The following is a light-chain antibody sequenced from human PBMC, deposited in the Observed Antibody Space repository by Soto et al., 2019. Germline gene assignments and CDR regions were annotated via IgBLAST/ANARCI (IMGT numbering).Light chain of an antibody. J-gene: IGKJ5*01. CDR2: KAS. V-gene: IGKV1-5*03. CDR1: QSISKW. CDR3: QQYNGLIT. Sequence: IQMTQYPSNVSSSVGDRVTITCRASQSISKWLAWYQQKPGKAPKLLIYKASNLKSEVPSRFSGSGSGTEFTLTISSMKPDDFATYYCQQYNGLITFGQGTRLEIK.